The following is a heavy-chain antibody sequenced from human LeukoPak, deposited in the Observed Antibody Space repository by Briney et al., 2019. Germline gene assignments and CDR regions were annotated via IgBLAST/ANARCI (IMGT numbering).Heavy chain of an antibody. Sequence: GGSLRLSCAASEFSVGSNYMTWVRQAPGKGLEWVSLIYSGGSTYYADSVKGRFTISRDNSKNTLYLQMNSLRAEDTAVYYCARESYSSGYYYDYWGQGTLVTVSS. CDR1: EFSVGSNY. CDR3: ARESYSSGYYYDY. CDR2: IYSGGST. J-gene: IGHJ4*02. V-gene: IGHV3-66*01. D-gene: IGHD3-22*01.